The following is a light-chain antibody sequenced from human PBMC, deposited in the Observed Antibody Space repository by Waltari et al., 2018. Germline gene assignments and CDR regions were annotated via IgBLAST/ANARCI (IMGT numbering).Light chain of an antibody. CDR2: END. V-gene: IGLV1-44*01. CDR1: RSNIGSQT. Sequence: QSMLTQPPSVSGTPGQSVTISCSGSRSNIGSQTVNWFQQLPGTAPRLLIYENDRRPSGVPDRFSASSSGTSASLAISGLQSEDEADYYCGAWDSTLRGYVLGSGTLVSVL. J-gene: IGLJ1*01. CDR3: GAWDSTLRGYV.